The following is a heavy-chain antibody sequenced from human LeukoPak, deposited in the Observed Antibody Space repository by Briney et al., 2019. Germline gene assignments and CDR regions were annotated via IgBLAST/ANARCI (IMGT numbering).Heavy chain of an antibody. Sequence: PGGSLRLSCAASGFTFSDYYMSWIRQAPGKGLEWVSYISSSGSTIYYADSVKGRFTIPRDNAKNSLYLQMNSLRAEDTAVYYCARDPSSSSFFDYWGQGTLVTVSS. CDR2: ISSSGSTI. D-gene: IGHD6-6*01. V-gene: IGHV3-11*01. CDR1: GFTFSDYY. CDR3: ARDPSSSSFFDY. J-gene: IGHJ4*02.